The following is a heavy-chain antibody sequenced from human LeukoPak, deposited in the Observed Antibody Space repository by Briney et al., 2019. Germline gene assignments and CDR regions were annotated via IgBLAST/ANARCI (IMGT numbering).Heavy chain of an antibody. Sequence: GASVKVSCKASGYTFTSYDINWVRQATGQGLEWMGWMNPNSGNTGYAQKFQGRVTITRNTSISTAYMELSSLRSEDTAVYYCARAPPDSSVYYYMDVWGKGTTVTVSS. D-gene: IGHD3-22*01. CDR1: GYTFTSYD. CDR3: ARAPPDSSVYYYMDV. V-gene: IGHV1-8*03. CDR2: MNPNSGNT. J-gene: IGHJ6*03.